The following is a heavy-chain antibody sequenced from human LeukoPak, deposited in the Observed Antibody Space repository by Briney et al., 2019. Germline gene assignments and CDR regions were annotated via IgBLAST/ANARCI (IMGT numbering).Heavy chain of an antibody. V-gene: IGHV3-11*06. CDR3: VRENYGIDS. D-gene: IGHD4-17*01. CDR1: GFTFSDHY. Sequence: GGSLRLSCEVSGFTFSDHYMSWIRQAPGKRLEWVSYISSGSTYTNYADSVEGRFTISRDNGKNTLYLQMNSLRVEDTGVYYCVRENYGIDSWGQGTLVIVSS. J-gene: IGHJ4*02. CDR2: ISSGSTYT.